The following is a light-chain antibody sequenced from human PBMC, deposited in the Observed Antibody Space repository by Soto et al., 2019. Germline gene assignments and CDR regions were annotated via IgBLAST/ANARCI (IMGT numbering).Light chain of an antibody. Sequence: EIVLTQSRDTLSLSPGERAALSCRASQSVSSYLAWYQQKPGQAPRLLIYDASNRATGIPARFSGSGSGTDFTLTISSLEPEDFAVYYCQQRSNWPPVVTFGGGTKVHI. J-gene: IGKJ4*01. CDR3: QQRSNWPPVVT. V-gene: IGKV3-11*01. CDR2: DAS. CDR1: QSVSSY.